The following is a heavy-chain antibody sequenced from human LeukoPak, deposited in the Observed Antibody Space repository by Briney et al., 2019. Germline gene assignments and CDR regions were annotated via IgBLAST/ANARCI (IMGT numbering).Heavy chain of an antibody. J-gene: IGHJ4*02. Sequence: GGSLRLSCAASGFPFDEYGMSWVRQTPGKGLEWVAGIDWNGGSTGYADSVKGRFTISRNNAKNSLYLQMNSLRAEDTALYYCARRAMIVVATPAVDYWGQGTLVTVSS. CDR1: GFPFDEYG. CDR3: ARRAMIVVATPAVDY. V-gene: IGHV3-20*04. CDR2: IDWNGGST. D-gene: IGHD3-22*01.